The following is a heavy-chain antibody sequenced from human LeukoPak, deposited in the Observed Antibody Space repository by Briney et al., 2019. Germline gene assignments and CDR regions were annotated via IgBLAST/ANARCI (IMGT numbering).Heavy chain of an antibody. D-gene: IGHD2-2*01. CDR1: GCSISSSSYY. Sequence: KASETLSLTCAVSGCSISSSSYYWGWIRQPPGKWLEWIGRIYYSGSSYYNPSLKSRVTISVDTSKNQFSLKLSSVTAADTAVYYCARDILPAAQAPYYGMDVWGQGTTVTVSS. CDR2: IYYSGSS. V-gene: IGHV4-39*02. J-gene: IGHJ6*02. CDR3: ARDILPAAQAPYYGMDV.